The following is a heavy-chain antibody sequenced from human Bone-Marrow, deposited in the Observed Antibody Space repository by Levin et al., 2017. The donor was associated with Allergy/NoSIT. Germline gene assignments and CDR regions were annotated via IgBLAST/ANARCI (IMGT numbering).Heavy chain of an antibody. V-gene: IGHV3-74*01. J-gene: IGHJ4*02. CDR1: GFTFSDYW. CDR3: ARNNWGIDY. D-gene: IGHD7-27*01. CDR2: ISNDGDVR. Sequence: PGGSLRLSCAVSGFTFSDYWMHWVRQAPGKGLVWVSRISNDGDVRSYADSVRGRFTISRDNAKNMVYLQMDSLRGDDTAVYYCARNNWGIDYWGQGTLVTVSS.